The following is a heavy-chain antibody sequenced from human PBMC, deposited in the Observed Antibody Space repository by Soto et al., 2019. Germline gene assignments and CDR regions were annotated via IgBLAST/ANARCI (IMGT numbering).Heavy chain of an antibody. CDR3: AKDPGGQAVALYY. D-gene: IGHD6-19*01. Sequence: QVQLVESGGGVVQPGRSLRLSCAASGFTFSSYGMHWVRQAPGKGLEWVAVISYDGSNKYYADSVKGRFTISRDNSKNTLYLQMNSLRAEDTAVYNCAKDPGGQAVALYYWGQGTLVTVSS. CDR1: GFTFSSYG. V-gene: IGHV3-30*18. CDR2: ISYDGSNK. J-gene: IGHJ4*02.